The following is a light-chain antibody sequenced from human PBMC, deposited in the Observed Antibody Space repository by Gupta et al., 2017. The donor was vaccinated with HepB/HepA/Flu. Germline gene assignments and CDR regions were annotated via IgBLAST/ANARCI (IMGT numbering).Light chain of an antibody. CDR1: SSNIGGNT. CDR3: AVWTDSTYGPV. J-gene: IGLJ2*01. Sequence: QSILTQTPSTSGTPGQRVTISCSGSSSNIGGNTVSWYQQFPGTAPSLLSYNDDQRPSGVPDRFSGSRCGTSAALAISGHRSEDEAEYCGAVWTDSTYGPVVGGGTKLTVL. V-gene: IGLV1-44*01. CDR2: NDD.